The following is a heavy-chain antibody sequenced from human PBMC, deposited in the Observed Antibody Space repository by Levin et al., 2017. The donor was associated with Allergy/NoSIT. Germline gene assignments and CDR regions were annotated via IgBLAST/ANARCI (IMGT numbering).Heavy chain of an antibody. CDR3: AGPDSVSRGQYDAFDV. CDR1: GFTFSSYY. CDR2: IRRNSAYK. Sequence: ETLSLTCAASGFTFSSYYMNWVRQAPGKGLEWVSSIRRNSAYKYYADSVRGRFTISRDNAKNSLYLKMHSLRAEDTAVSYWAGPDSVSRGQYDAFDVWGQGTMVTVSS. D-gene: IGHD3-10*01. V-gene: IGHV3-21*01. J-gene: IGHJ3*01.